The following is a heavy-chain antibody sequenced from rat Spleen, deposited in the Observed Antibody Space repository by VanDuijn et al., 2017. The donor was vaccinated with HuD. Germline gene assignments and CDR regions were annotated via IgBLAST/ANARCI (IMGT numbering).Heavy chain of an antibody. D-gene: IGHD4-3*01. CDR2: ITTSGIRT. Sequence: EVRLVESGGLLVQPGRSMKVSCAASGFTFSDYYMAWVRQAPKKGLEWVASITTSGIRTYYADSVKGRFTISRDNAKSSLYLQMNSLRSEDTATYYWAVSGYGYWGQGVMVTVSS. CDR3: AVSGYGY. CDR1: GFTFSDYY. V-gene: IGHV5-22*01. J-gene: IGHJ2*01.